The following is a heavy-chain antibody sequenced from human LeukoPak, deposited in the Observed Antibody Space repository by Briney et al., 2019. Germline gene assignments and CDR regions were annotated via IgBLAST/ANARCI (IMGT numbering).Heavy chain of an antibody. V-gene: IGHV1-18*01. CDR3: ARDTGVRLGYCSGGSCRRWFDP. CDR1: GYTFTSYG. J-gene: IGHJ5*02. Sequence: ASVKVSCKASGYTFTSYGISWVRQAPGQGLEWMGWISAYNGNTNYAQKLQGRVTMTTDTSTSTAYMELRSLRSDDTAVYYCARDTGVRLGYCSGGSCRRWFDPWGQGTLVTVSS. CDR2: ISAYNGNT. D-gene: IGHD2-15*01.